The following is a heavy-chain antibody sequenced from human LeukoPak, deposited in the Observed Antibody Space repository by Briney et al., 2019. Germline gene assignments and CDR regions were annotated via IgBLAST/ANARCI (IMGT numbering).Heavy chain of an antibody. V-gene: IGHV4-61*02. CDR1: GGSISSGSYY. Sequence: SETLSLTCTVSGGSISSGSYYWSRIRQPAGKGLEWIGRIYTSGSTNYNPSLKSRVTISVDTSKNQFSLKLSSVTAADTAVYYCAREVVIQRNWFDPWGQGTLATVSS. D-gene: IGHD3-22*01. J-gene: IGHJ5*02. CDR3: AREVVIQRNWFDP. CDR2: IYTSGST.